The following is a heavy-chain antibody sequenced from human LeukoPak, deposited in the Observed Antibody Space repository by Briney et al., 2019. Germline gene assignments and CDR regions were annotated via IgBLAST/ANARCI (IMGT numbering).Heavy chain of an antibody. CDR1: GFTVSSYY. CDR2: IYSGSST. V-gene: IGHV3-53*01. CDR3: ARGRSSRTSRLHPDY. J-gene: IGHJ4*02. Sequence: GGSLRLSCAASGFTVSSYYMNWVRQAPGKGLEWVSVIYSGSSTYYADSVKARFTISRDNSKNTLYLQMNSLRAEDTAVYYCARGRSSRTSRLHPDYWGQGTLVTVSS. D-gene: IGHD1/OR15-1a*01.